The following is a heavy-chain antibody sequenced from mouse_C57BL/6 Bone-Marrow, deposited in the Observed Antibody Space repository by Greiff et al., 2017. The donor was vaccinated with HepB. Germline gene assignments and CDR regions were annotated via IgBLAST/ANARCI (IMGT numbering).Heavy chain of an antibody. CDR2: ISNGGGST. D-gene: IGHD1-1*02. CDR3: ARHSIWPLYAMDY. V-gene: IGHV5-12*01. J-gene: IGHJ4*01. Sequence: EVKLMESGGGLVQPGGSLKLSCAASGFTFSDYYMYWVRQTPEKRLEWVAYISNGGGSTYYPDTVKGRFTISRDNAKNTLYLQMSRLKSEDTAMYYCARHSIWPLYAMDYWGQGTSVTVSS. CDR1: GFTFSDYY.